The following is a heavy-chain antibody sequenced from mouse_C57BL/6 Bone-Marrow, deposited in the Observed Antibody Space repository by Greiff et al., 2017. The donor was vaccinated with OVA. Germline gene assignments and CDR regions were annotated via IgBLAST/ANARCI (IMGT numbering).Heavy chain of an antibody. J-gene: IGHJ3*01. CDR3: TLDSSGYVGFAY. CDR2: IDPENGDT. Sequence: VQLQQSGAELVRPGASVKLSCTASGFNIKDDYMHWVMQRPEQGLEWIGWIDPENGDTEYASKFQGKATITADTSSNTAYLQLSSLTSEDTAVYYCTLDSSGYVGFAYWGQGTLVTVSA. V-gene: IGHV14-4*01. D-gene: IGHD3-2*02. CDR1: GFNIKDDY.